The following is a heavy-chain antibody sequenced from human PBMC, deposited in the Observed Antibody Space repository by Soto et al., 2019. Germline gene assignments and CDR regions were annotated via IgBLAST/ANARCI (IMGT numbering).Heavy chain of an antibody. V-gene: IGHV3-33*01. Sequence: GGSLRLSCAASGFTFSSYGMHWVRQAPGKGLEWVAVIWYDGSNKYYADSVKGRFTISRDNSKNTLYLQMNSLRAEDTAVYYCARNLNYYDSSGYGYWGQGTLVTVSS. D-gene: IGHD3-22*01. CDR1: GFTFSSYG. CDR3: ARNLNYYDSSGYGY. J-gene: IGHJ4*02. CDR2: IWYDGSNK.